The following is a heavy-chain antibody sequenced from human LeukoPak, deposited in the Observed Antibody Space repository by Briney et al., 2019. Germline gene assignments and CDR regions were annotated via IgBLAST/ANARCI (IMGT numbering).Heavy chain of an antibody. V-gene: IGHV3-33*01. D-gene: IGHD6-19*01. CDR1: GFTFSSYG. J-gene: IGHJ4*02. Sequence: GRSLRLSCAASGFTFSSYGMHWVRQAPGKGLEWVAVIWYDGSNKYYADSVKGRFTISRDNSKNTLYLQMNSLRAEDTAVYYCARDHSSGWYSDYFDYWGQGTLVTVSS. CDR3: ARDHSSGWYSDYFDY. CDR2: IWYDGSNK.